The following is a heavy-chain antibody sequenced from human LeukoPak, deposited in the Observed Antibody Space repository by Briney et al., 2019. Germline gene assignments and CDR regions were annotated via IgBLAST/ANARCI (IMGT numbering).Heavy chain of an antibody. J-gene: IGHJ4*02. D-gene: IGHD6-19*01. Sequence: SETLSLTCTVSGGSISSHYWSWIRQPPGKGLEWIGYIYHTGTTNYKSSLKSRVTMSVDTSKNQISLRLSSVTAADTAVYYCARQGYSGSSTFDYWGQGTLVTVSS. CDR1: GGSISSHY. V-gene: IGHV4-59*08. CDR2: IYHTGTT. CDR3: ARQGYSGSSTFDY.